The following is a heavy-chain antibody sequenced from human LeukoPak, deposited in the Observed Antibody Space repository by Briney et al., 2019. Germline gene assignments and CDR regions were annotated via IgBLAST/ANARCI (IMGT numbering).Heavy chain of an antibody. Sequence: ASVRVSCKASGYTFTSYYMHWVRQAPGQGLEWMGIINPSGGSTSYAQKFQGRVTMTRDTSTSTVYMELSSLRSEDTAVYYCAREGRLVRGVFDGNNWFDPWGQGTLVTVSS. CDR2: INPSGGST. CDR3: AREGRLVRGVFDGNNWFDP. V-gene: IGHV1-46*01. CDR1: GYTFTSYY. D-gene: IGHD3-10*01. J-gene: IGHJ5*02.